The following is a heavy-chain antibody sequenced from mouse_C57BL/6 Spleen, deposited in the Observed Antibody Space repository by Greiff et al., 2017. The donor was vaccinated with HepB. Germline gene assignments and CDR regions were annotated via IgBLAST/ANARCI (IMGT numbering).Heavy chain of an antibody. V-gene: IGHV1-69*01. Sequence: QVQLKQPGAELVMPGASVKLSCKASGYTFTSYWMHWVKQRPGQGLEWIGEIDPSDSYTNYNQKFKGKSTLTVDKSSSTAYMQLSSLTSEDSAVYYCAINNYFDYWGQGTTLTVSS. J-gene: IGHJ2*01. CDR2: IDPSDSYT. CDR1: GYTFTSYW. CDR3: AINNYFDY.